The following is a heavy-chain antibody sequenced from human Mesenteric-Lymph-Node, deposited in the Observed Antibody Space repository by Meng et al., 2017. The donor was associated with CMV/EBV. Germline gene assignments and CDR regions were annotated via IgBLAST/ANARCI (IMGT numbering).Heavy chain of an antibody. D-gene: IGHD2-21*01. CDR1: GFTVSSNY. Sequence: LKISRAASGFTVSSNYMNWVRPAPGKGLEWVSAIYSGGATYYADSVKGRFTVSRDTSKNTLFLQMNSLRAEDTAMYYCARDPLFCGDDCYLSDYYCGVDVWGQGTTVTVSS. V-gene: IGHV3-53*01. J-gene: IGHJ6*02. CDR3: ARDPLFCGDDCYLSDYYCGVDV. CDR2: IYSGGAT.